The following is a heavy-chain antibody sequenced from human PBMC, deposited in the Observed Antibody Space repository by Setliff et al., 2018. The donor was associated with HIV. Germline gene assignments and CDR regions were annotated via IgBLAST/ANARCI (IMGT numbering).Heavy chain of an antibody. CDR1: GGSFSGYY. J-gene: IGHJ4*02. D-gene: IGHD5-12*01. Sequence: KSSETLSLTCAVYGGSFSGYYWSWIRQPAGKGLEWIGRIYTSGSTNYNPSLKSRVTISVDTSKNQFSLKLSSVTAADTAVYYCATGQMATRYWGQGTLVTVSS. V-gene: IGHV4-59*10. CDR3: ATGQMATRY. CDR2: IYTSGST.